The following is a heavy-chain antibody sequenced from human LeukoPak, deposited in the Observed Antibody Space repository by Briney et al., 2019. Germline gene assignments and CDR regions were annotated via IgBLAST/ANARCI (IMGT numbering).Heavy chain of an antibody. V-gene: IGHV5-51*01. D-gene: IGHD5-18*01. CDR3: ARPDTAMVYLGSLDI. J-gene: IGHJ3*02. Sequence: GESLKISCKGSGYSFTSYWIGWVRQMPGKGLEWMGIIYPGDSDTRYSPSFQGQVTISADKSISTAYPQWSSLKASDTAMYYCARPDTAMVYLGSLDIWGQGTMVTVSS. CDR1: GYSFTSYW. CDR2: IYPGDSDT.